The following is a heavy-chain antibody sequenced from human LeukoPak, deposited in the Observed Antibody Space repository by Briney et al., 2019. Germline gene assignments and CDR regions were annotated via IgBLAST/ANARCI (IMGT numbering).Heavy chain of an antibody. CDR2: FYNIGTS. V-gene: IGHV4-39*01. CDR1: GGSISSDNYY. CDR3: VLMPGY. Sequence: SETLSLTCTVSGGSISSDNYYWGWVRQPPGKGLEWIGSFYNIGTSYYNPSLKSRVTISVDTAKKQFSLRLTSVTAADTAVYYCVLMPGYWGQGILVAVSS. J-gene: IGHJ4*02. D-gene: IGHD2-2*01.